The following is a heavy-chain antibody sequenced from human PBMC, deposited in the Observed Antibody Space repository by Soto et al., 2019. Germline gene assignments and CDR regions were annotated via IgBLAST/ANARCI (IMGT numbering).Heavy chain of an antibody. J-gene: IGHJ4*02. Sequence: QVQLVQSGAEVKKPGASVKVSCKASGYTFTSYDINWVRQATGQGLEWMGWMNPNSGNTGYAQKFQGRVTMTRNTSTTTAYMELISMRSEDTAVYYCATQRVDASDYWGQGTLVTVSS. CDR1: GYTFTSYD. CDR3: ATQRVDASDY. D-gene: IGHD2-15*01. V-gene: IGHV1-8*01. CDR2: MNPNSGNT.